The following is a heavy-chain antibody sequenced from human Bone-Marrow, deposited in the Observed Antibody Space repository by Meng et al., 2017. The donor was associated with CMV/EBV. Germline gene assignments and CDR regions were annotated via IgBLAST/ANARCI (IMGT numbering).Heavy chain of an antibody. J-gene: IGHJ6*02. Sequence: GGSLRLSCAASGFTFSSYEMNWVRQAPGKGLEWVSYISSSGSTIYYADSVKGRFTISRDNAKNSLYLQMNSLRAEDTAVYYCARKLGRFRSSWHRGMDVWGQGTTVTVSS. D-gene: IGHD6-13*01. CDR1: GFTFSSYE. CDR2: ISSSGSTI. V-gene: IGHV3-48*03. CDR3: ARKLGRFRSSWHRGMDV.